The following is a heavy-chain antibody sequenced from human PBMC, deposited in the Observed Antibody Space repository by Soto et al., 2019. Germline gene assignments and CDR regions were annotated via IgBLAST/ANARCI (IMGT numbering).Heavy chain of an antibody. CDR2: INHSGST. V-gene: IGHV4-34*01. CDR1: GVSFSGYY. J-gene: IGHJ4*02. D-gene: IGHD2-2*01. CDR3: ARGSRLRYCSSTSCPLSS. Sequence: SETLSLTCAVYGVSFSGYYWIWIRQPPGKGLEWIGEINHSGSTNYNPSLKSRVTISVDTSKNQFSLKLSSVTAADTAVYYCARGSRLRYCSSTSCPLSSWGQGTLVTVSS.